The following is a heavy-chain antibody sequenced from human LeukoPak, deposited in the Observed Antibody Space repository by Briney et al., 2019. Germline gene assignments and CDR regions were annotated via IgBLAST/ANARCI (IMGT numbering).Heavy chain of an antibody. CDR2: INTKSGDT. V-gene: IGHV1-8*01. J-gene: IGHJ5*02. D-gene: IGHD6-19*01. CDR3: ARGVAGPFKRIEA. CDR1: GYTFTNCD. Sequence: ASVKVSCKTSGYTFTNCDINWVRQATGQGLEWLGWINTKSGDTGYPKKFQGRVTVTRDNSIRTAYMELRGLRSEDTGMYFCARGVAGPFKRIEAWGQGTLVTVSS.